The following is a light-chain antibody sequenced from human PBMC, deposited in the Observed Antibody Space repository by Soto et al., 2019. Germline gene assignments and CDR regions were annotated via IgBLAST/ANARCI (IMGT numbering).Light chain of an antibody. CDR1: QSLLHSNGYNY. V-gene: IGKV2-28*01. J-gene: IGKJ3*01. CDR2: LGS. CDR3: MQALQTPFT. Sequence: DIVMTPSPLSLPVTPGEPASISCRSSQSLLHSNGYNYLDWYLQKPGQSPQLLIYLGSNRASGVPDRFSGSGSGTDFALKISRVEAEDVWVYYCMQALQTPFTFGPGTKVDIK.